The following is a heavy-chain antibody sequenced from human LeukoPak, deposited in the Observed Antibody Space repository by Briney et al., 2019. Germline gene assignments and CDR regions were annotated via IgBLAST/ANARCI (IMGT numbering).Heavy chain of an antibody. D-gene: IGHD3-22*01. V-gene: IGHV4-34*01. CDR3: ARGEYYDSLPDPGAFDI. Sequence: SETLSLTCAVYGGSFSGYYWSWTRQPPGKRLEWIGEINHSGSTNYNPSLKSRVTISVDTSKNQFSLKLSSVTAADTAVYYCARGEYYDSLPDPGAFDIWGQGTMVTVSS. J-gene: IGHJ3*02. CDR2: INHSGST. CDR1: GGSFSGYY.